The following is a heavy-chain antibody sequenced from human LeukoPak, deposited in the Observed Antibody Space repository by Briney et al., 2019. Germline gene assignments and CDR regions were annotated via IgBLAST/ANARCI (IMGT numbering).Heavy chain of an antibody. CDR2: ISGSGGST. CDR1: GFTLSSYA. J-gene: IGHJ4*02. CDR3: ARAAGNYGY. Sequence: GGSLRLSCAASGFTLSSYAMRWVRQDPGKGLEWVSAISGSGGSTYYADSVKGRFTISRDNSKNTLYLQMNSLRAEDTAVYYCARAAGNYGYWGQGTLVTVSS. V-gene: IGHV3-23*01.